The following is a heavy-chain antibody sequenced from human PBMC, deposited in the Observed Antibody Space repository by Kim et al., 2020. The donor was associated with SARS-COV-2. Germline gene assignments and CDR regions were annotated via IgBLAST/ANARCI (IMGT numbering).Heavy chain of an antibody. V-gene: IGHV1-2*02. CDR2: INPNSGGT. CDR3: ARDGPRRGYYDSSGYPGY. D-gene: IGHD3-22*01. Sequence: ASVKVSCKASGYTFTGYYMHWVRQAPGQGLEWMGWINPNSGGTNYAQKFQGRVTMTRDTSISTAYMELSRLRSDDTAVYYCARDGPRRGYYDSSGYPGYWGQGTLVTVSS. CDR1: GYTFTGYY. J-gene: IGHJ4*02.